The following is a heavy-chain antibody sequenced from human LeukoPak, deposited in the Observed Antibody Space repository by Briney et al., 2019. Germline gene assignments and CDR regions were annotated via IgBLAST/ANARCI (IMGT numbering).Heavy chain of an antibody. CDR2: INHSGST. CDR1: GGSFSGYY. CDR3: ARRRVEWLSQPGRRRIYYFDY. V-gene: IGHV4-34*01. Sequence: SETLSLTCAVYGGSFSGYYWSWIRQPPGEGLEWIGEINHSGSTNYNPSLKSRVTISVDTSKNQFSLKLSSVTAADTAVYYCARRRVEWLSQPGRRRIYYFDYWGQGTLVTVSS. D-gene: IGHD3-3*01. J-gene: IGHJ4*02.